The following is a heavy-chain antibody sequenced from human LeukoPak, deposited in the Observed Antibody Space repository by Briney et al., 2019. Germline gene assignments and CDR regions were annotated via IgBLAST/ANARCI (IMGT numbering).Heavy chain of an antibody. V-gene: IGHV1-2*02. J-gene: IGHJ5*02. D-gene: IGHD2-2*01. Sequence: GPSVKLSCTASGYTFTGYYMHWVRQAPGQGLEWMGWINPNSGGTNYAQKFQGRVTMTRDTSISTAYMELSRLRSDDTAVYYCARALGYCSSTSCFAWFDPWGQGTLVTVSS. CDR2: INPNSGGT. CDR3: ARALGYCSSTSCFAWFDP. CDR1: GYTFTGYY.